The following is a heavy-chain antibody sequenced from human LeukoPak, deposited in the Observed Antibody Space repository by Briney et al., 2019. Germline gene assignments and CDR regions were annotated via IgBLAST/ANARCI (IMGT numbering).Heavy chain of an antibody. D-gene: IGHD3-22*01. V-gene: IGHV3-21*01. CDR2: ISSSSSYI. CDR3: ARENYDSSGYYPDY. Sequence: PGRSLTLSCEASGFTFSSYNMNWVRQAPGKGLEWVSSISSSSSYIYYADSVKGRFTISRDNAKNSLYLQMNSLRAEDTAVYYCARENYDSSGYYPDYWGQGTLVTVSS. CDR1: GFTFSSYN. J-gene: IGHJ4*02.